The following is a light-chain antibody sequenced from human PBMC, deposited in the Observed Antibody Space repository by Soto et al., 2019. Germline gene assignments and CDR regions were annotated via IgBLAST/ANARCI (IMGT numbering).Light chain of an antibody. J-gene: IGLJ1*01. CDR3: SSYKSSSTLPYV. Sequence: QSALTQPASVSGSPGQSITISCTGTSSDVGGYNLVSWYQQYPDKAPKLMIFDVNTRPSGVSNRFSGSKSGNTASLTISGLLAADDADYYCSSYKSSSTLPYVFGTGTKLTVL. CDR1: SSDVGGYNL. CDR2: DVN. V-gene: IGLV2-14*01.